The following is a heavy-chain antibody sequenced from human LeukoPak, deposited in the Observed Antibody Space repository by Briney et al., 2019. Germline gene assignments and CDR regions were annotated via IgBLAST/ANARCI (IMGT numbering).Heavy chain of an antibody. CDR2: ISNDGSNK. CDR1: GFTFSSYG. D-gene: IGHD5-12*01. Sequence: GRSLRLSCAASGFTFSSYGMYWVREAPGKGLEWVAVISNDGSNKYYADSVKGRFTISRDNSKNTLYLQMNSLRAEDTAVYYCAKDRATRRDHYVMDFWGQGTTVTVSS. J-gene: IGHJ6*02. CDR3: AKDRATRRDHYVMDF. V-gene: IGHV3-30*18.